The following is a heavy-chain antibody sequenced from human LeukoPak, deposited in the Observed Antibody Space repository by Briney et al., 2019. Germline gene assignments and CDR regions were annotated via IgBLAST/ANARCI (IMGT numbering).Heavy chain of an antibody. CDR2: ISWNSGSI. CDR1: GFTFDDYA. CDR3: AKDTSSYGSFDY. Sequence: PGGSLRLSCAASGFTFDDYAMHWVRQAPGKGLEWVSGISWNSGSIGYADSVKGRFTISRDNAKNSLYLQMNSLRAEDTALYYCAKDTSSYGSFDYWGQGTLVTVSS. D-gene: IGHD6-19*01. V-gene: IGHV3-9*01. J-gene: IGHJ4*02.